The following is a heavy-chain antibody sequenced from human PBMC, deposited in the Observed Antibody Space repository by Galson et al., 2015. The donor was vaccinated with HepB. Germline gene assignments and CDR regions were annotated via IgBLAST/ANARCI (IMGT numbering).Heavy chain of an antibody. CDR3: AKDESRITIFGVVTKYYYGMDV. Sequence: SLRLSCAASGFTFSSYGMHWVRQAPGKGLEWVAVISYDGSNKYYADSVKGRFTISRDNSKNTLYLQMNSLRAEDTAVYYCAKDESRITIFGVVTKYYYGMDVWGQGTTVTASS. V-gene: IGHV3-30*18. J-gene: IGHJ6*02. CDR1: GFTFSSYG. CDR2: ISYDGSNK. D-gene: IGHD3-3*01.